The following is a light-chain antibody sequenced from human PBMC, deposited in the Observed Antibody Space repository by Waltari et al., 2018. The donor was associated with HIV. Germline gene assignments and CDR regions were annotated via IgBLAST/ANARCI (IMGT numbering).Light chain of an antibody. CDR1: SSDVGGYNF. V-gene: IGLV2-14*03. CDR3: ASYTSSSTL. J-gene: IGLJ2*01. CDR2: EVT. Sequence: QSALTQPASVSGSPGQSITISCTGTSSDVGGYNFVSWFQQHPGKAPKLMSYEVTHRPSGVSNRFSGSKSGNTASLTISGLQADDEADYYCASYTSSSTLFGGGTKLTVL.